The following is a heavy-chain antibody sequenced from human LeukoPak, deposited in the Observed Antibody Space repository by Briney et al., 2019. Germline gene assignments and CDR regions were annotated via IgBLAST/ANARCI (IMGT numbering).Heavy chain of an antibody. CDR3: ARVLYSSSRYAEYFQH. CDR1: GFTFSSYA. CDR2: ISYDGINK. J-gene: IGHJ1*01. Sequence: GGSLRLSCAASGFTFSSYAMHWVRQARGKGLEWVALISYDGINKYYADSVKGRFTISRDNSKNTLYLVVNSLRAEDTAVYYCARVLYSSSRYAEYFQHWGQGTLVTVSS. V-gene: IGHV3-30*03. D-gene: IGHD6-13*01.